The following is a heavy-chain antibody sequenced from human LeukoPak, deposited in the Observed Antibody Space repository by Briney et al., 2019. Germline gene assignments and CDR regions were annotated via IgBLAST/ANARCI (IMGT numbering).Heavy chain of an antibody. J-gene: IGHJ4*02. CDR2: INPNSGGT. D-gene: IGHD3-10*01. CDR1: GYTFTGYY. CDR3: ARVSPGSGPDY. Sequence: GDSVKVSCKASGYTFTGYYMHWVRQAPGQGLEWMGWINPNSGGTNYAQKFQGGVTMTRDTSISTAYMELSRLRSDDTAVYYCARVSPGSGPDYWGQGTLVTVSS. V-gene: IGHV1-2*02.